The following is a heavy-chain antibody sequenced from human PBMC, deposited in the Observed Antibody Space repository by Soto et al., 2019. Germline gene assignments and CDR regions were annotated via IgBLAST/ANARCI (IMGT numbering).Heavy chain of an antibody. CDR2: ISYDGSNK. J-gene: IGHJ6*02. D-gene: IGHD6-19*01. V-gene: IGHV3-30*18. CDR1: GFTFSSYG. CDR3: AKDWQQWVHYYGMDV. Sequence: QVQLVESGGGVVQPGRSLRLSCAASGFTFSSYGMHWVRQAPGKGLEWVVVISYDGSNKYYADSVKGRFTISRDNSKNTLYLQMNSLRAEDTAVYYCAKDWQQWVHYYGMDVWGQGTTVTVSS.